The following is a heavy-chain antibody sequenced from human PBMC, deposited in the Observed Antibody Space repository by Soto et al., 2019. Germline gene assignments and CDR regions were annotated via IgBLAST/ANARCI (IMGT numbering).Heavy chain of an antibody. J-gene: IGHJ6*02. D-gene: IGHD3-3*01. V-gene: IGHV3-30-3*01. CDR1: GFTFSSYA. CDR3: ARDVWSFCGMDV. Sequence: QVQLVESGGGVVQPGRSLRLSCAASGFTFSSYAMHWVRQASGKGLEWVAAISYDGSNKYYADSVKGRFTISRDNSKNTLYLQMNSLSAEDTAVYYCARDVWSFCGMDVWGQGTTVTVSS. CDR2: ISYDGSNK.